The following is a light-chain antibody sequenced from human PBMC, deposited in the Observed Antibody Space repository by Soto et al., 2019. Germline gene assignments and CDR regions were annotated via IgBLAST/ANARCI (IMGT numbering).Light chain of an antibody. CDR1: QSISSW. J-gene: IGKJ4*01. Sequence: DIQMTQSPSTLSASVGDRVTITCRASQSISSWLAWYQQKPGKAPKLLIYKASSLESGLPSRFSGRGSGTEFTLTISSLQPDDFATYYCQQYNSYPLTFGGGTKVEIK. CDR2: KAS. V-gene: IGKV1-5*03. CDR3: QQYNSYPLT.